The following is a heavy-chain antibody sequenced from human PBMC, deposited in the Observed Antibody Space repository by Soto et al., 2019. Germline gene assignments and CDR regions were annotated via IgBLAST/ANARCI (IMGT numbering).Heavy chain of an antibody. V-gene: IGHV3-21*01. D-gene: IGHD3-16*01. CDR3: AGLRGHDYYYMDV. J-gene: IGHJ6*03. Sequence: PGGSLRLSCAASGFTFSSYSMNWVRQAPGKGLEWVSSISSSSSYIYYADSVKGRFTISRDNAKNSLYLQMNSLRAEDTAVYYCAGLRGHDYYYMDVWGKGTTVTVSS. CDR2: ISSSSSYI. CDR1: GFTFSSYS.